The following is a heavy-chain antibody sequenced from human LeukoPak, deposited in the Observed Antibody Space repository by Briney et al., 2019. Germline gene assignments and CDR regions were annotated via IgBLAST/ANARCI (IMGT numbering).Heavy chain of an antibody. D-gene: IGHD2-15*01. CDR2: ISGSGGHT. CDR1: GFTFSNYV. Sequence: PGGSLRLSCAASGFTFSNYVMSWVRQAPGKGLEWVSAISGSGGHTYYVDSVKGRFTISRDNSKNTLYLQMNSLRAEDTAVYYCARAYCSGGSCYSGYFDYWGQGTLVTVSS. J-gene: IGHJ4*02. CDR3: ARAYCSGGSCYSGYFDY. V-gene: IGHV3-23*01.